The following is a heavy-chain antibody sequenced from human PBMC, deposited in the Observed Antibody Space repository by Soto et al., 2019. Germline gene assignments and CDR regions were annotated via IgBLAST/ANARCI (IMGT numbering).Heavy chain of an antibody. V-gene: IGHV3-23*01. CDR1: GFTFSSSA. D-gene: IGHD3-3*01. J-gene: IGHJ6*02. Sequence: GGSLRLSCAASGFTFSSSAMSWGRPAPGRGLEWVSAISRRGAGTYYADSVKGRFTISRDNSKNALYLQMSGLRADDTSVYYCAKGPSIFGGVISFDYYYGRYGRGQGTP. CDR2: ISRRGAGT. CDR3: AKGPSIFGGVISFDYYYGRYG.